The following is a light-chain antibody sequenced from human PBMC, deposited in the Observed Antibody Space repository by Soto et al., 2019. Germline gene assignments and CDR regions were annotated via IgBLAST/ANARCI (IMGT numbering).Light chain of an antibody. CDR1: QGMSTY. CDR2: SAS. CDR3: QQLNGYQLA. V-gene: IGKV1-9*01. J-gene: IGKJ4*01. Sequence: DIQLTQSPSFLSASVGDTVTITCRASQGMSTYLAWYQQKPGKVPKLLIRSASTLQSGVPPRVSGGGSGTEFTLTFSTLQPDDSGIYYCQQLNGYQLAFGGGTNVEIK.